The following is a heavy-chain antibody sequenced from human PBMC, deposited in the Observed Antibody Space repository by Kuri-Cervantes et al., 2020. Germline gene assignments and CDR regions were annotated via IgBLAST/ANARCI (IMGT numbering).Heavy chain of an antibody. CDR3: ARGAGSSGWYLQWFDP. J-gene: IGHJ5*02. CDR1: GYSISSGYY. D-gene: IGHD6-19*01. Sequence: GSLRLSCAVSGYSISSGYYWGWIRQPPGKGLEWIGSIYHSGSTYYNPSLKSRVTISVDTSKNQFSLKLSSVTAADTAVYYCARGAGSSGWYLQWFDPWGQGTLVTVSS. CDR2: IYHSGST. V-gene: IGHV4-38-2*01.